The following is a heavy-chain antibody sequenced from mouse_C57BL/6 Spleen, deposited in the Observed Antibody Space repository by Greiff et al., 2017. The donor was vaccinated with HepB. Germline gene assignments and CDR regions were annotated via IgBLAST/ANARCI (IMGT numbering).Heavy chain of an antibody. D-gene: IGHD2-4*01. V-gene: IGHV1-22*01. CDR1: GYTFTDYN. Sequence: EVQLQQSGPELVKPGASVKMSCKASGYTFTDYNMHWVKQSHGKSLEWIGYINPNNGGTSYNQKFKGKATLTVNKSSRTAYMELRSLTSEDSAVYYCLYDYDWFAYWGQGTLVTVSA. J-gene: IGHJ3*01. CDR3: LYDYDWFAY. CDR2: INPNNGGT.